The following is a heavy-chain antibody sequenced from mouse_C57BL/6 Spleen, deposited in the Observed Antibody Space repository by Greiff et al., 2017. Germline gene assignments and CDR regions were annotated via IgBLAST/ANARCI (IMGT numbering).Heavy chain of an antibody. J-gene: IGHJ2*01. CDR3: ARGITTVASGY. V-gene: IGHV1-82*01. CDR2: IYPGDGDT. D-gene: IGHD1-1*01. CDR1: GYAFSSSW. Sequence: QVQLQQSGPELVKPGASVKISCKASGYAFSSSWMNWVKQRPGKGLEWIGRIYPGDGDTNYNGKFKGKATLTADKSSSTAYMQLSSLTSEDSAVYFCARGITTVASGYWGQGTTLTVSS.